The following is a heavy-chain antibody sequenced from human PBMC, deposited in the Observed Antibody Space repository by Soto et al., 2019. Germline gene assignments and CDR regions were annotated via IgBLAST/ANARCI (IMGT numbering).Heavy chain of an antibody. Sequence: SSETLSLTCTVSGGSVSSNSYSWGWIRQSPGKGLEWIGTIYSSENTYYNPSLVSRVTISVDTSMNEFSLRLSSVTAADTAVYYCARLNGYCVSTSRHGYYGMDVWGQGTTVTVSS. J-gene: IGHJ6*02. CDR3: ARLNGYCVSTSRHGYYGMDV. CDR1: GGSVSSNSYS. D-gene: IGHD2-2*03. V-gene: IGHV4-39*01. CDR2: IYSSENT.